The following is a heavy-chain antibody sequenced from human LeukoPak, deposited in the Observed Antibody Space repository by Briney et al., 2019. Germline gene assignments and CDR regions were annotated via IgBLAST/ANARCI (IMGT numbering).Heavy chain of an antibody. D-gene: IGHD4-23*01. V-gene: IGHV1-18*01. J-gene: IGHJ4*02. CDR2: ISANNVKT. CDR3: ARDNSVALIDY. Sequence: ASVTVSCKESGYTFTTYGISWGRQAPGEGLEWMGWISANNVKTNYAQTFQGRVTMTTDTSTSTAYMELRSLRSDDTAVYYCARDNSVALIDYWGQGTLVTVS. CDR1: GYTFTTYG.